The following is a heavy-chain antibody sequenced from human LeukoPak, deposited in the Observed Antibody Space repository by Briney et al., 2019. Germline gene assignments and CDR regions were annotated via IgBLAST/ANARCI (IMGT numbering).Heavy chain of an antibody. J-gene: IGHJ3*02. CDR2: FSGSSITI. CDR1: GFSFSGYS. Sequence: GGCLRLSCAASGFSFSGYSINWVRPAPGKWLEWISYFSGSSITIYYADSVRGRVTISRDNAKNSLYLQMNSLRDEDTAVYYCARNSHYAFDIWGQGTMVTVSS. CDR3: ARNSHYAFDI. V-gene: IGHV3-48*02.